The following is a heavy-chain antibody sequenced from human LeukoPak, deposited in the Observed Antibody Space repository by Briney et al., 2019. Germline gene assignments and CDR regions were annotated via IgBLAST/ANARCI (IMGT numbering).Heavy chain of an antibody. CDR2: IYYSGST. Sequence: SETLSLTCTVSGGSISSSRYYWGWIRQPPGKGLEWIGSIYYSGSTYYNPSLKSRVTISVDTSKNQFSLKLSSVTAADTAVYYCARDQESSFHWGQGTLVTVSS. V-gene: IGHV4-39*07. CDR3: ARDQESSFH. J-gene: IGHJ4*02. CDR1: GGSISSSRYY. D-gene: IGHD6-6*01.